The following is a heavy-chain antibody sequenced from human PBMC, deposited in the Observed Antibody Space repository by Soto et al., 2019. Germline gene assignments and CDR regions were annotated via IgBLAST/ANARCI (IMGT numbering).Heavy chain of an antibody. CDR1: GGSISSGGYY. Sequence: QVQLQESGPGLVKPSQTLSLTCTVSGGSISSGGYYWSWIRQHPGKGLEWIGYIYYSGSTYYNPSLKSRXXXXXXXXXXXXXXXXXXXXXXXXXXYYCARAVGYGERRDWYFDLWGRGTLVTVSS. J-gene: IGHJ2*01. CDR3: CARAVGYGERRDWYFDL. CDR2: IYYSGST. V-gene: IGHV4-31*03. D-gene: IGHD4-17*01.